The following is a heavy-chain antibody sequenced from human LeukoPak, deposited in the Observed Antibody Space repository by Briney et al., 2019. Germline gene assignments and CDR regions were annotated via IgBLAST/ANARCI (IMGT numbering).Heavy chain of an antibody. CDR3: ARVDREIQLWLPQGDSWFDP. V-gene: IGHV3-48*03. D-gene: IGHD5-18*01. CDR1: GFTFSSYE. CDR2: ISSSGSTI. J-gene: IGHJ5*02. Sequence: GGSLRLSCAASGFTFSSYEMNWVRQAPGKGLEWVSYISSSGSTIYYADSVKGRFTISRDNAKSSLYLQMNSLRAEDTAVYYCARVDREIQLWLPQGDSWFDPWGQGTLVTVSS.